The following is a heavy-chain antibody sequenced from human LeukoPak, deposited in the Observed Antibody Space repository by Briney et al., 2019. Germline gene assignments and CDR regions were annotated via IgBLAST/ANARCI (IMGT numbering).Heavy chain of an antibody. CDR1: GGTFSSYA. CDR2: IIPILGIA. D-gene: IGHD6-19*01. CDR3: ASVLSGIAVAGSFDP. V-gene: IGHV1-69*04. Sequence: SVKVSFKASGGTFSSYAISWVRQAPGQGLEWMGRIIPILGIANYAQKFQGRVTITADKSTSTAYMELSSLRSEDTAVYYCASVLSGIAVAGSFDPWGQGALVTVSS. J-gene: IGHJ5*02.